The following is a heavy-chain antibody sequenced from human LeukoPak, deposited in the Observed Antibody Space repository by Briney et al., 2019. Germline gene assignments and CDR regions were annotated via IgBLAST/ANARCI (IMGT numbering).Heavy chain of an antibody. J-gene: IGHJ4*02. CDR2: INPKSGDT. D-gene: IGHD3-9*01. CDR3: ARSAGFSHFDY. CDR1: GYTFTGYY. Sequence: ASVKVSCKASGYTFTGYYIHWVRQAPGQGLEWMGWINPKSGDTKFPQKFQGRVTMTRDTSISTAYMELISLTSDDTAVYYCARSAGFSHFDYWGQGALVTVSS. V-gene: IGHV1-2*02.